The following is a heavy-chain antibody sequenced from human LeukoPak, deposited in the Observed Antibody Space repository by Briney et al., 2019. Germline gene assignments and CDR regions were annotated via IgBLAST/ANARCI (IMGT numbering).Heavy chain of an antibody. V-gene: IGHV3-21*01. CDR3: ARAGQGAFDI. CDR2: ISSSSSYI. J-gene: IGHJ3*02. Sequence: GGSLRLSCAASGFTFSSYTMNWVRQAPGKGLEWVSYISSSSSYIYYADSLKGRFTISRENAKNSLYLQMNSLRAEDTAVYYCARAGQGAFDIWGQGTMVTVSS. CDR1: GFTFSSYT.